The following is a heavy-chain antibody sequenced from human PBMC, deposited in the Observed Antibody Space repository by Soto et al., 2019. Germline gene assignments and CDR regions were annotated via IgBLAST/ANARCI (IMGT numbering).Heavy chain of an antibody. CDR2: IYYSGST. D-gene: IGHD1-7*01. J-gene: IGHJ6*02. V-gene: IGHV4-31*03. CDR1: CGSISSGGYY. CDR3: ARGATGNTDYYYFGMAV. Sequence: QVQLQESGPGLVKPSQTLSLTGTVSCGSISSGGYYWSWIRQHPGKGLDWIGYIYYSGSTYYSPSLISRVTISVETSTTQFSLRLSSVTAADTAVYFCARGATGNTDYYYFGMAVWGQGTTVTVSS.